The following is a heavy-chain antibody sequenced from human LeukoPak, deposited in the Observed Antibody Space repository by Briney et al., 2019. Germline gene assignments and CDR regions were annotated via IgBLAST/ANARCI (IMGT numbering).Heavy chain of an antibody. V-gene: IGHV3-30*02. CDR3: AKPETTVTTGMKSFDI. CDR1: GFTFSSYG. CDR2: IHYSGSNE. D-gene: IGHD4-17*01. J-gene: IGHJ3*02. Sequence: GGSLRLSCAASGFTFSSYGMHWVRQAPGTGLEWVAFIHYSGSNEYYADSVKGRFTISRDNSKNTVHLQMESLRVEDTAVYYCAKPETTVTTGMKSFDIWGQGTVVTDSS.